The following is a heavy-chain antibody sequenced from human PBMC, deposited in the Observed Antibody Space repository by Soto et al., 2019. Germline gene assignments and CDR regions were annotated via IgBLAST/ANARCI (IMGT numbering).Heavy chain of an antibody. Sequence: ASVKVSCKASGYTFTSYGISWVRQAPGQGLEWMGWISAYNGNTNYAQKLQGRVTMTTDTSTSTAYMELRSLRSDDTAVYYCARLDFWEEPYSYYGMDVWGQGTTVTVSS. CDR1: GYTFTSYG. V-gene: IGHV1-18*04. CDR2: ISAYNGNT. D-gene: IGHD3-16*01. CDR3: ARLDFWEEPYSYYGMDV. J-gene: IGHJ6*02.